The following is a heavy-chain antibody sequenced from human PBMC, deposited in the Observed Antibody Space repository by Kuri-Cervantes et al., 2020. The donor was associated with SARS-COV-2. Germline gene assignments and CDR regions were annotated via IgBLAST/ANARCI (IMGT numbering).Heavy chain of an antibody. Sequence: GESLKISCAASGFTFSSYWMSWVRQAPGKGLEWVANIKQDGSEKYYVDSVKGRFTISRDNAKNSLYLQMNSLRAEDTAVYYCARDQGDYAEGWFDPWGQRTLVTVSS. CDR3: ARDQGDYAEGWFDP. V-gene: IGHV3-7*01. CDR2: IKQDGSEK. J-gene: IGHJ5*02. D-gene: IGHD4-17*01. CDR1: GFTFSSYW.